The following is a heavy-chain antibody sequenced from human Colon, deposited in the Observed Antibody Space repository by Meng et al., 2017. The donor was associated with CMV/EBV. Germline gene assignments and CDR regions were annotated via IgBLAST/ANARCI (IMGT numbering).Heavy chain of an antibody. Sequence: QVQLQESRPGLVKPSQTLSLTCSVSGGSITSGTHYWNWIRQPAGKGLEWIGRIYTSGRTNYNPSLKSRVTISRDTSKNQFSLKLNSVTAADTAVYYCARDDDSGWYFDHWGLGSLVTVSS. D-gene: IGHD6-19*01. CDR2: IYTSGRT. V-gene: IGHV4-61*02. CDR1: GGSITSGTHY. CDR3: ARDDDSGWYFDH. J-gene: IGHJ4*02.